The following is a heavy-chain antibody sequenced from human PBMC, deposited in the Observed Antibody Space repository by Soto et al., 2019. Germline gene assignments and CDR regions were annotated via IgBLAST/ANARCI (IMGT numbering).Heavy chain of an antibody. CDR2: TIDSGGRS. D-gene: IGHD6-19*01. CDR1: GFTFSSHA. Sequence: EVQLLESGGGLVQPGGSLRLSCAASGFTFSSHAMSWVRQAPGKGLEWVSSTIDSGGRSYHADSVRGRFTISRDNSKNTLYLHMNSLRADDTAIHYCAIDKMEQWLVGGYYDYWGQGALVTVSS. J-gene: IGHJ4*02. CDR3: AIDKMEQWLVGGYYDY. V-gene: IGHV3-23*01.